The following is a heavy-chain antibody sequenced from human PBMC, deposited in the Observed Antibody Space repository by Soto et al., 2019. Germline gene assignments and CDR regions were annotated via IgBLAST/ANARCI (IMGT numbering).Heavy chain of an antibody. V-gene: IGHV4-39*07. CDR3: ARAGGFKDIVVVPAATNWFDP. CDR1: GGSISSSSYY. D-gene: IGHD2-2*01. CDR2: IYYRGST. Sequence: TSETLSLTCTVSGGSISSSSYYWGWIRQPPGKGLEWIGSIYYRGSTYYNPSLKSRVTISVDTSKNQFSLKLSSVTAADTAVYYCARAGGFKDIVVVPAATNWFDPWGQGTLVTVSS. J-gene: IGHJ5*02.